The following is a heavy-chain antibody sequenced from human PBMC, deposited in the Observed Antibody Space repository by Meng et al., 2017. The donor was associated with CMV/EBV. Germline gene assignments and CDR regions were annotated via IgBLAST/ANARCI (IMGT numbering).Heavy chain of an antibody. D-gene: IGHD3-3*01. CDR1: GFTFSSYA. CDR3: ARVGGRPYYDFWSGYHRPPDY. V-gene: IGHV3-30*04. Sequence: GGSLRLSCAASGFTFSSYAMHWVRQAPGKGLEWVAVISYDGSNKYYADSVKGRFIISRDNSKNTLYLQMNSLRAEDTAVYYCARVGGRPYYDFWSGYHRPPDYWGQGTLVTVSS. J-gene: IGHJ4*02. CDR2: ISYDGSNK.